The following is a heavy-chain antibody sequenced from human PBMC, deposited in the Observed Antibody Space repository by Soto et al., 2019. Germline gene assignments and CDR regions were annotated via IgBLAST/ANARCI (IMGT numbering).Heavy chain of an antibody. CDR2: ISYDGSNK. CDR3: AKGDISGYVGNYYYGMDV. Sequence: QVQLVESGGGVVQPGRSLRLSCAASGFTFSSYGMHWVRQAPGKGLEWVAVISYDGSNKYYADSVKGRFTISRDNSKNTLYLQMNSLRAEDTAVYYCAKGDISGYVGNYYYGMDVW. J-gene: IGHJ6*01. V-gene: IGHV3-30*18. D-gene: IGHD5-12*01. CDR1: GFTFSSYG.